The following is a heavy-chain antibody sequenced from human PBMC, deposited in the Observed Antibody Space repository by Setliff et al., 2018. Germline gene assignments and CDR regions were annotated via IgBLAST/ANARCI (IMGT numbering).Heavy chain of an antibody. J-gene: IGHJ4*02. CDR3: ARGPLDFVVAPPAAKFDF. CDR2: INPSGGLT. D-gene: IGHD2-2*01. Sequence: ASVKVSCKASGYTLTNYYMHWVRQAPGQGLEWMGIINPSGGLTRYAQKFQGRVTMTTDTPTSTAYMEMRSLRSDDTAVYYCARGPLDFVVAPPAAKFDFWGQGTLVTVSS. V-gene: IGHV1-46*01. CDR1: GYTLTNYY.